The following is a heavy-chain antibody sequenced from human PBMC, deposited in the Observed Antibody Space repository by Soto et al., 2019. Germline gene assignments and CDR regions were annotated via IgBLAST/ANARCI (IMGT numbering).Heavy chain of an antibody. D-gene: IGHD1-7*01. CDR3: VTTRDGTTFFPH. Sequence: GESLKISCKGSGYNFNSFWIGWVRQMPGEGLEWMGLMFPWTSDTRYSPSFQGHVSISVDRSTGTGYLQWNSLKASDTAMYYCVTTRDGTTFFPHWGQGTPVTVSS. V-gene: IGHV5-51*01. CDR2: MFPWTSDT. J-gene: IGHJ4*02. CDR1: GYNFNSFW.